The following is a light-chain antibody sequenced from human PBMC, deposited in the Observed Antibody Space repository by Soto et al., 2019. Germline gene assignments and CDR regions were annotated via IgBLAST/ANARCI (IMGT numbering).Light chain of an antibody. CDR1: QSVSGN. Sequence: EVVMTQSPATLSVSPGERVTLSCTASQSVSGNLAWYQQKPGQAPRLLIHGASTRATDIPARFSGSGSGTEFTLTITSLQSEDFAVYYCQQYHNWPPGLTFDGGTKVDIK. J-gene: IGKJ4*01. V-gene: IGKV3-15*01. CDR2: GAS. CDR3: QQYHNWPPGLT.